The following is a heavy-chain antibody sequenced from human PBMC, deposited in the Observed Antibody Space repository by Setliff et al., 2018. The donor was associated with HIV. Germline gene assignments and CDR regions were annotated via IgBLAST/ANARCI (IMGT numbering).Heavy chain of an antibody. CDR3: ASRLPLSSGSAFAY. D-gene: IGHD3-10*01. CDR1: GGSISTSSHS. V-gene: IGHV4-39*01. J-gene: IGHJ4*02. CDR2: INHSRST. Sequence: SETLSLTCTVSGGSISTSSHSWGWIRQSPGKGLEWVGHINHSRSTFYNPSLKNRVTMSIDTSKNQFSLKSTSVTAADTSVYFCASRLPLSSGSAFAYWGQGTLVTVSS.